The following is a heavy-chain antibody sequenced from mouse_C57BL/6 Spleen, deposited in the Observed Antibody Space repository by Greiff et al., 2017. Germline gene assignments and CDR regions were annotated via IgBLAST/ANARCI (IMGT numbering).Heavy chain of an antibody. CDR2: ISDGGSYT. CDR1: GFTFSSYA. Sequence: EVKVVESGGGLVKPGGSLKLSCAASGFTFSSYAMSWVRQTPEKRLEWVATISDGGSYTYYPDNVKGRFTISRDNAKNNLYLQMSHLKSEDTAMYYCARDPDYDDYYAMDYWGQGTSVTVSS. D-gene: IGHD2-4*01. CDR3: ARDPDYDDYYAMDY. V-gene: IGHV5-4*01. J-gene: IGHJ4*01.